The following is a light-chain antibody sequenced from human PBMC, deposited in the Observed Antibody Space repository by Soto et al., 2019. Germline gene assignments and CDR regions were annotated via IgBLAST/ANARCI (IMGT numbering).Light chain of an antibody. Sequence: EIMLTQSPATLSLSPGERATLSCRASQSISSSLAWYQQRPGQAPRLLIYDASSRATDIPARFSGSGSGTDFTLTISSLEAEDFAVYYCQQGSSWPRSFGGGTKVEIK. J-gene: IGKJ4*01. CDR3: QQGSSWPRS. V-gene: IGKV3-11*01. CDR1: QSISSS. CDR2: DAS.